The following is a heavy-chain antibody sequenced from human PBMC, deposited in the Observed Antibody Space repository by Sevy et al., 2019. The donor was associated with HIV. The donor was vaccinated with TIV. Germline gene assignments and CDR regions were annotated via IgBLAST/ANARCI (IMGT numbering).Heavy chain of an antibody. CDR1: GFTFSDYW. D-gene: IGHD4-17*01. V-gene: IGHV3-33*08. J-gene: IGHJ4*02. CDR2: IWFDGSNT. Sequence: GGSLRLSCEASGFTFSDYWMTWVRQAPGKGLEWVALIWFDGSNTYYADSVKGRFTISRDIAKNTLHLQMNSLRAEDTAVYYCARDLEFYDYGDYGPAFMPDYWGQGTLVTVSS. CDR3: ARDLEFYDYGDYGPAFMPDY.